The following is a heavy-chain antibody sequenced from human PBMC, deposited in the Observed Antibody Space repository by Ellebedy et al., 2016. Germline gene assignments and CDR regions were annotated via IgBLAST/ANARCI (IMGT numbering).Heavy chain of an antibody. Sequence: ASVKVSXXASGYTFTGYYMHWVRQAPGQGLEWMGWINPNSGGTKYSQKFQGRVTITRDTSASTAYMELSSLRSEDTAVYYCARPITMVRGDSDYWGQGTLVTVSS. CDR2: INPNSGGT. CDR1: GYTFTGYY. V-gene: IGHV1-2*02. J-gene: IGHJ4*02. CDR3: ARPITMVRGDSDY. D-gene: IGHD3-10*01.